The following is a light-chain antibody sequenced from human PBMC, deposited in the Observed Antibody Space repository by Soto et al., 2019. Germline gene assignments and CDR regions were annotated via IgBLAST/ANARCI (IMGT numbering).Light chain of an antibody. J-gene: IGLJ2*01. V-gene: IGLV2-8*01. CDR1: SSDVGGYNY. CDR2: DVS. Sequence: QSALTQPPSASGSPGQSVTISCTGTSSDVGGYNYVSWYQQHPGKAPKVIIYDVSIRPSGVPDRFSGSKSGNTASLTVSGLQTEDEGDYYCCSHAGSSMVFGGGTKLTVL. CDR3: CSHAGSSMV.